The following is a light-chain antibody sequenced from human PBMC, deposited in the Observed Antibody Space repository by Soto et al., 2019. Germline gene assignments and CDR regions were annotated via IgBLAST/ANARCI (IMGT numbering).Light chain of an antibody. CDR1: TGAVTSGHY. J-gene: IGLJ3*02. CDR3: LLTYSGTNWV. CDR2: DTT. V-gene: IGLV7-46*01. Sequence: QAVVTQEPSLTVSPGGTVTLTCGSSTGAVTSGHYPYWFQQKPGQAPRTLIYDTTNKHSWTPARFSGSLLGGKAALTLAGAQTDDEADYYCLLTYSGTNWVFGGGTKLTVL.